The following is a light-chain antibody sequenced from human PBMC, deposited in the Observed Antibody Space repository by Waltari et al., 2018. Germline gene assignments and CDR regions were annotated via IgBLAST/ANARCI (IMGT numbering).Light chain of an antibody. Sequence: QSALTQPASVSGSPGQSITISCTGTSSDVGNYKRVSWYQQHPGKAPKLMIYAVSKRSSGFVDRFSGSKSGDMASLTISGLQPEDEAEYFCSSYAGSSKGVFGGGTKVTVL. V-gene: IGLV2-23*02. CDR2: AVS. CDR3: SSYAGSSKGV. J-gene: IGLJ2*01. CDR1: SSDVGNYKR.